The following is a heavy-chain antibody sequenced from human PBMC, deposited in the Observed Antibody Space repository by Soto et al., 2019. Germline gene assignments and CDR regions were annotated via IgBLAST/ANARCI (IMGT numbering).Heavy chain of an antibody. J-gene: IGHJ4*02. CDR1: GDCISSYY. CDR3: ARSNGDYGDY. Sequence: PSETVSLTCTVSGDCISSYYWSWIRQPPGKGLEWIGYIYYSGSTNYNPSLKSRVTISVDTSKNQFSLKLSSVTAADTAVYYCARSNGDYGDYWSQGTPVTVSS. CDR2: IYYSGST. D-gene: IGHD4-17*01. V-gene: IGHV4-59*01.